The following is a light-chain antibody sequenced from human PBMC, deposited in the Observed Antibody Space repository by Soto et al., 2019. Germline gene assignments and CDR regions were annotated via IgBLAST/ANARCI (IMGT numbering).Light chain of an antibody. Sequence: EIVLTQSPATLSLSPGERATLSCRASQSVSSYLAWYQQKPGQAPRLLIYDASNRATGIPARFSGSGSGTDFTLTIRSLEPEDFAVYCCQQRSNLPAYTLGKGTKLELK. J-gene: IGKJ2*01. CDR1: QSVSSY. CDR2: DAS. V-gene: IGKV3-11*01. CDR3: QQRSNLPAYT.